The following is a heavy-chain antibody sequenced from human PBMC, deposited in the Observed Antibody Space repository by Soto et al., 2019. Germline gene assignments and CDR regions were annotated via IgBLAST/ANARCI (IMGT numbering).Heavy chain of an antibody. D-gene: IGHD1-26*01. Sequence: PSEPLSLTCTVSGGSISSYYWSWIRQPPGKGLEWIGYIYYSGSTNYNPSLKSRVTISVDTSKNQFSLKLSSVTAADTAVYYCESSGRYDAIADWGTANLVTVYS. V-gene: IGHV4-59*01. J-gene: IGHJ4*02. CDR1: GGSISSYY. CDR2: IYYSGST. CDR3: ESSGRYDAIAD.